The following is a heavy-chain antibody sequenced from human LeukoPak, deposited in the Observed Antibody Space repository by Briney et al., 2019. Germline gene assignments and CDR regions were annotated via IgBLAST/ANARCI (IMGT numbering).Heavy chain of an antibody. CDR1: GGSIIAFY. J-gene: IGHJ4*02. CDR3: ASGRYCSDGSCYLDY. V-gene: IGHV4-59*01. Sequence: PSETLSLTCTVSGGSIIAFYWSWIRQPPGKGLEWIGYIYYSGSTNYTPSLKSRVTMSVDTSKNQFSLKLSSVTAADTAVYYCASGRYCSDGSCYLDYWGQGTLDTVSS. D-gene: IGHD2-15*01. CDR2: IYYSGST.